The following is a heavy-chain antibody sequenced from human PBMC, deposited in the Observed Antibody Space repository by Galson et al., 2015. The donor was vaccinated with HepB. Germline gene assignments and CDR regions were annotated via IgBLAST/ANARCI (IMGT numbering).Heavy chain of an antibody. J-gene: IGHJ4*02. V-gene: IGHV3-33*06. Sequence: SLRLSCAASGFTFSSYGMHWVRQAPGKGLEWVAVIWYDGSNKYYADSVKGRFTISRDNSKNTLYLQMNSLRAEDTAVYYCAKSIAVAGTGFDYWGQGTLVTVSS. CDR3: AKSIAVAGTGFDY. CDR1: GFTFSSYG. D-gene: IGHD6-19*01. CDR2: IWYDGSNK.